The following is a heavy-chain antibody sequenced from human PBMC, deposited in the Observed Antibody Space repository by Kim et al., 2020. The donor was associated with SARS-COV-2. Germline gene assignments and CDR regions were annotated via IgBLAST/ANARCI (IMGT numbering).Heavy chain of an antibody. Sequence: GGSLRLSCAASGFTFSYYGMHWVRQASGKGLEWAAVIRYDGSNKYYADSVKGRFSISRDNSKNTLYLQMNSLRAEDTAVYSCARGIITFWGVIGGYYGMDVGGPGTTVNVSS. CDR1: GFTFSYYG. CDR2: IRYDGSNK. J-gene: IGHJ6*02. CDR3: ARGIITFWGVIGGYYGMDV. D-gene: IGHD3-16*02. V-gene: IGHV3-33*01.